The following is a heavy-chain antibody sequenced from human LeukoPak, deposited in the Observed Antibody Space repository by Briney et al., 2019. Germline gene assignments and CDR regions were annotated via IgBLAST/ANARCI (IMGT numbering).Heavy chain of an antibody. CDR1: GGSISSGGYS. Sequence: SETLSLTCAVSGGSISSGGYSWSWIRQPPGKGLEWIGYIYHSGSAYYNPSLKSRVTISVDRSKNQFSLKLSSVTAADTAVYYCASSRDGYLDYWGQGTLVTVSS. CDR2: IYHSGSA. CDR3: ASSRDGYLDY. J-gene: IGHJ4*02. D-gene: IGHD5-24*01. V-gene: IGHV4-30-2*01.